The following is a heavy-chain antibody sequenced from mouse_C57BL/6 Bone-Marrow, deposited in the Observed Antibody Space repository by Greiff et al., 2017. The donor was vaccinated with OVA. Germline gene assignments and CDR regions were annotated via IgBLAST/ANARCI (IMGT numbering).Heavy chain of an antibody. CDR2: LDPANGNT. Sequence: VQLQQSVAELVRPGASVKLSCTASGFTFTNTYMHWVKQRPEQGLEWIGRLDPANGNTKYAPKFKGKATITADTSSNTAYLQLSSLTSEDTAIYYCARDYGSSYGYWGQGTTLTVSS. D-gene: IGHD1-1*01. CDR1: GFTFTNTY. J-gene: IGHJ2*01. CDR3: ARDYGSSYGY. V-gene: IGHV14-3*01.